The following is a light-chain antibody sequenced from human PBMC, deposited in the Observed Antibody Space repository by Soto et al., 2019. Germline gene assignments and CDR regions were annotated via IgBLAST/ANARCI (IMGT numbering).Light chain of an antibody. Sequence: QSVLTQPASVSGSPGQSIAISCTGTSSDVGNYNLVSWYQQHSGKAPKLMTSEGSERPSGVSSRFSCSKSGNTASLTISGLQAEDEADYYCCSYAGSNTFVFGTGTKVTVL. J-gene: IGLJ1*01. CDR2: EGS. CDR3: CSYAGSNTFV. CDR1: SSDVGNYNL. V-gene: IGLV2-23*01.